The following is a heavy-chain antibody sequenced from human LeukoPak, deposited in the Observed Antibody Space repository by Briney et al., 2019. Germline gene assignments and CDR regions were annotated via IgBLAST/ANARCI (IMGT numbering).Heavy chain of an antibody. J-gene: IGHJ4*02. V-gene: IGHV3-7*01. CDR2: IKQGGSEK. D-gene: IGHD2-2*01. Sequence: GGSLRLSCAASGFTFSSYWMSWVRQAPGKGLEWVANIKQGGSEKYYVDSVKGRFTISRDNAKNSLYLQMNSLRAEDTAVYYCASMTRGGLLWFYFDYWGQGTLVTVSS. CDR3: ASMTRGGLLWFYFDY. CDR1: GFTFSSYW.